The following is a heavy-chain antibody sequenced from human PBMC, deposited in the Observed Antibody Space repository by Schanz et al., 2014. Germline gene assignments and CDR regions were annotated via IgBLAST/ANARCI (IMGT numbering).Heavy chain of an antibody. Sequence: MQLVESGGGLIQPGGSLRLSCAASGFTVTSYYMSWVRQAPGKGLEWVAVIWYDGSNKYYADSVKGRFTISRDNSKNTLYLQMNSLRAEDTAVYYCAKGSVVVVAATLPFDYWGQGTLVTVSS. CDR3: AKGSVVVVAATLPFDY. CDR1: GFTVTSYY. J-gene: IGHJ4*02. D-gene: IGHD2-15*01. V-gene: IGHV3-33*06. CDR2: IWYDGSNK.